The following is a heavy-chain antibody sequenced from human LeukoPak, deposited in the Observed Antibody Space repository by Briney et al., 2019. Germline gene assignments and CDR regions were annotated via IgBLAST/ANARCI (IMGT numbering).Heavy chain of an antibody. CDR3: AREGFYYDSSGYFNWFDP. CDR2: IIPIFGTA. V-gene: IGHV1-69*01. Sequence: SVKVSCKASGGTFSSYAISWVRQAPGQGLEWMGGIIPIFGTANYAQKFQGRVTITADESTSTAYMELSRLRSDDTAVYYCAREGFYYDSSGYFNWFDPWGQGTLVTVSS. CDR1: GGTFSSYA. J-gene: IGHJ5*02. D-gene: IGHD3-22*01.